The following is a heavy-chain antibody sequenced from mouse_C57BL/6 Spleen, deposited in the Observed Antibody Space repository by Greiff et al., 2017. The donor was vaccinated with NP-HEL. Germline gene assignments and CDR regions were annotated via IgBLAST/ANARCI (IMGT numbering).Heavy chain of an antibody. D-gene: IGHD1-1*01. V-gene: IGHV1-36*01. CDR2: VYPYNGGT. CDR1: GFTFTDYY. CDR3: ARYAPHYYGSSHYWYFDV. J-gene: IGHJ1*03. Sequence: EVQLQESGPVLVKPGPSVKISCKASGFTFTDYYMHWVKQSHGKSLEWIGLVYPYNGGTSYNQKFKGKATLTVDTSSSTAYMELNSLTSEDSAVYYCARYAPHYYGSSHYWYFDVWGTGTTVTVSS.